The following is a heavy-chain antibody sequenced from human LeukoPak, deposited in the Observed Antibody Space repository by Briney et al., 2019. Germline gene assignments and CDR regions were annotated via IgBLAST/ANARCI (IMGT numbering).Heavy chain of an antibody. V-gene: IGHV1-18*01. D-gene: IGHD2-21*02. CDR2: ISAYNGNT. Sequence: VASVTVSCKASGYTFTSYGISWVRQAPGQGLEWMGWISAYNGNTNYAQKLQGRVTMTTDTSTSTVYMELRSLRSDDTAVYYCAITYCGGDCYSPGDWYFDLWGRGTLVTVSS. CDR3: AITYCGGDCYSPGDWYFDL. J-gene: IGHJ2*01. CDR1: GYTFTSYG.